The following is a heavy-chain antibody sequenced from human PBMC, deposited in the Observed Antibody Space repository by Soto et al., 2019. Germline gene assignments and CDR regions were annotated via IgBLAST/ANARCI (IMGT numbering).Heavy chain of an antibody. Sequence: GGSLRLSCAASGFTFSNAWMNWVRQAPGKGLEWVGRIKSKTDGGTTDYAAPVKGRFTISRDDSKNTLYLQMNSLKTEDTAVYYCTTAGIPGYSSSWYDPPWFDPWGQGTLVTVSS. V-gene: IGHV3-15*07. CDR1: GFTFSNAW. CDR2: IKSKTDGGTT. CDR3: TTAGIPGYSSSWYDPPWFDP. J-gene: IGHJ5*02. D-gene: IGHD6-13*01.